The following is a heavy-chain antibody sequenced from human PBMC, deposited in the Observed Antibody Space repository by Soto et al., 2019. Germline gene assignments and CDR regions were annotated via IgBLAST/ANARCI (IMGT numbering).Heavy chain of an antibody. CDR2: TRNKANSYTT. CDR1: GFTFSDHY. V-gene: IGHV3-72*01. J-gene: IGHJ5*02. Sequence: EVQLVESGGGLVQPGGSLRLSCAASGFTFSDHYMDWVRQAPGKGLEWVGRTRNKANSYTTEYAASVKGRFTISRDDSKNSLYLKMKGLKPGDTAVFYCARGRGSYHWGQGPLFTVSS. D-gene: IGHD1-26*01. CDR3: ARGRGSYH.